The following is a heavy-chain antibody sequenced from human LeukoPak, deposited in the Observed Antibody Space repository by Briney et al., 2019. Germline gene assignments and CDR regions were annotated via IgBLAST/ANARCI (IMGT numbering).Heavy chain of an antibody. D-gene: IGHD3-9*01. CDR3: ARTRHYDILTGYQEAAGAFDI. Sequence: GESLKISRKGSGYSFTSYWISWVRQMPGKGLEWMGRIDPSDSYTNYSPSFQGHVTISADKSISTAYLQWSSLKASDTAMYYCARTRHYDILTGYQEAAGAFDIWGQGTMVTVSS. V-gene: IGHV5-10-1*01. CDR1: GYSFTSYW. CDR2: IDPSDSYT. J-gene: IGHJ3*02.